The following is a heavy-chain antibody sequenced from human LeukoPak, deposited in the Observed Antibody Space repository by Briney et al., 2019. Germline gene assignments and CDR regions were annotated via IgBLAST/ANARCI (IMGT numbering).Heavy chain of an antibody. CDR3: ARYGGTYYYYFDS. D-gene: IGHD1-26*01. J-gene: IGHJ4*01. Sequence: SETLSLTCTVSGGSISSHYWGWIRQPPGKGLEWIGYMFYSGSANYNPSLKSRVTISVDTSKNQFSLELSSVTAADTAVYYCARYGGTYYYYFDSWGHGTLVTVSS. CDR1: GGSISSHY. CDR2: MFYSGSA. V-gene: IGHV4-59*11.